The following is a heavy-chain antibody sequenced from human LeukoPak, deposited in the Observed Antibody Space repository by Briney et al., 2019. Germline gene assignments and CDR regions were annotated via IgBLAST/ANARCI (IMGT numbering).Heavy chain of an antibody. CDR2: VSGSGGYT. J-gene: IGHJ4*02. CDR3: AKDRPNYYDSSGHYYRRDGDY. D-gene: IGHD3-22*01. Sequence: GGSLRLSCIGSGFTFGDYGMSWVRQAPGKGLEWVSSVSGSGGYTYYAGSVKGRFTISRDNSKNTLYLQMNSLRAEDTAIYYCAKDRPNYYDSSGHYYRRDGDYWGQGTLVTVSS. V-gene: IGHV3-23*01. CDR1: GFTFGDYG.